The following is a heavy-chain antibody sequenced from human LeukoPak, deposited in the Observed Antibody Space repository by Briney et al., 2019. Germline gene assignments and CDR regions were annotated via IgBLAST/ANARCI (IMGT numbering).Heavy chain of an antibody. V-gene: IGHV1-2*02. CDR1: GYTFTGYY. J-gene: IGHJ6*02. Sequence: GASVKVSCMASGYTFTGYYMHWVRQAPGQGLEWMGWINPNSGGTNYAQKFQGRVTMTRDTSISTAYMELSRLRSDDTAVYYCARETYYDFWSGYYDYYGMDVWGQGTTVTVSS. CDR3: ARETYYDFWSGYYDYYGMDV. D-gene: IGHD3-3*01. CDR2: INPNSGGT.